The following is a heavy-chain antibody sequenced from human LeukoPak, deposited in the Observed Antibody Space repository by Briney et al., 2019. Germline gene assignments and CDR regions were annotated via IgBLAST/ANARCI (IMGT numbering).Heavy chain of an antibody. J-gene: IGHJ6*04. CDR1: GCTFSSYA. V-gene: IGHV1-69*06. CDR3: ARDGVVVPAPAWVDV. Sequence: SVKVSCKASGCTFSSYAISWVRQAPGQGLEWMGRIIPIFGTANYAQKFQGRVTITADKSTSTAYMELSSLRSEDTAVYYCARDGVVVPAPAWVDVWGKGTTVTVSS. D-gene: IGHD2-2*01. CDR2: IIPIFGTA.